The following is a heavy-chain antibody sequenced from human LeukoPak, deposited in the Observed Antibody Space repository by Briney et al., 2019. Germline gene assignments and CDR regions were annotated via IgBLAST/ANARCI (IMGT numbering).Heavy chain of an antibody. Sequence: GGSLRLSCAASGFTFSTYSMNWVRQAPGKGLEWVSSISSSSSYIYYADSVKGRFTISRDNSKNTLYLQMNSLRAEDTAVYYCAKNRGLPLWGQGTLVTVSS. J-gene: IGHJ4*02. CDR2: ISSSSSYI. V-gene: IGHV3-21*04. CDR1: GFTFSTYS. CDR3: AKNRGLPL.